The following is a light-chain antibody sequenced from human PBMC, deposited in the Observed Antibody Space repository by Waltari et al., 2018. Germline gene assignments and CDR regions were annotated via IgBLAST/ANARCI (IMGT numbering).Light chain of an antibody. CDR2: GAS. J-gene: IGKJ4*01. V-gene: IGKV3-15*01. CDR1: ETIRSN. Sequence: EILLTQSPATLSVSPGDRATLSCRASETIRSNLAWYQQKPGQAPRLLVYGASTRATGIPARFSGSGSGPEFTLTISSLQSEDFGVYYCQQYNDWPLTFGGGTKVEIK. CDR3: QQYNDWPLT.